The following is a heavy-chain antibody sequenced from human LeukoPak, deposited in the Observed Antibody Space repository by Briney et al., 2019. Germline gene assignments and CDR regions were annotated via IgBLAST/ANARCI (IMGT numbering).Heavy chain of an antibody. V-gene: IGHV1-8*01. Sequence: ASVKVSCKASGYTFTSYDINWVRQATGQGLEWMGWMNPNSGNTGYAQKFQGRVTMTRNTSISTAYMELSSLRSEDTAVYYCARVCRSVGLRYFDGVNYMDVWGKGTTVTISS. CDR1: GYTFTSYD. CDR2: MNPNSGNT. J-gene: IGHJ6*03. CDR3: ARVCRSVGLRYFDGVNYMDV. D-gene: IGHD3-9*01.